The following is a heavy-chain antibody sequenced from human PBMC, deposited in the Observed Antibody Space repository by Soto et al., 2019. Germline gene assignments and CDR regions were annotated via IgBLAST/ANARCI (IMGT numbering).Heavy chain of an antibody. CDR3: ATDSAAFDP. V-gene: IGHV1-24*01. CDR1: GFTFSSYA. CDR2: FDPEDGET. Sequence: GGSLRLSCAASGFTFSSYAMSWVRQAPGKGLEWMGGFDPEDGETIYAQKFQGRVTMTEDTSTDTAYMELSSLRSEDTAVYYCATDSAAFDPWGQGTLVTVSS. J-gene: IGHJ5*02.